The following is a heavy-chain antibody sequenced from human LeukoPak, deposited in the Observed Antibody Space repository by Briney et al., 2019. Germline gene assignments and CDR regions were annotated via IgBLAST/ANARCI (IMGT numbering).Heavy chain of an antibody. D-gene: IGHD1-26*01. J-gene: IGHJ5*02. Sequence: SETLSLTCTVSSVSISSYYWSWMRQPPGKGLEWIGYIYYTGSTNYNPSLKSRVTISVDTSKNQFSLNLSSVTAADTAVYYCARHGPYLGRLGWFDPWGQGTLVTVSS. CDR1: SVSISSYY. CDR3: ARHGPYLGRLGWFDP. V-gene: IGHV4-59*08. CDR2: IYYTGST.